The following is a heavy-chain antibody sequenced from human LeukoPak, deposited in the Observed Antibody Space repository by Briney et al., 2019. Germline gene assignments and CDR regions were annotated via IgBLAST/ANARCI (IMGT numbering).Heavy chain of an antibody. CDR2: IVVGSGNT. Sequence: SVKVSCKASGFTFTSSAVQWVRQARGQRLEWIGWIVVGSGNTNYAQKFQERVTITRDMSTSTAYMELSSLRSEDTAVYYCAAISSFGYFDYWGQGALVTVSS. CDR1: GFTFTSSA. J-gene: IGHJ4*02. CDR3: AAISSFGYFDY. D-gene: IGHD6-6*01. V-gene: IGHV1-58*01.